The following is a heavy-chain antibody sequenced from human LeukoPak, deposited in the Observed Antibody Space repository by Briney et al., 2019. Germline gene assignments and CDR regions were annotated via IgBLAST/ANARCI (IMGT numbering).Heavy chain of an antibody. Sequence: SETLSLTCTVSGGSISSYYWSWIRQSPGKGLEWIGYIYYRGSTNYNPSLKSRVTISIDTSKNQFSLKLSSVTAADTAVYYCARRSYSHGYSDYFDYWGQGTLVTVSS. CDR3: ARRSYSHGYSDYFDY. V-gene: IGHV4-59*08. CDR2: IYYRGST. J-gene: IGHJ4*02. CDR1: GGSISSYY. D-gene: IGHD5-18*01.